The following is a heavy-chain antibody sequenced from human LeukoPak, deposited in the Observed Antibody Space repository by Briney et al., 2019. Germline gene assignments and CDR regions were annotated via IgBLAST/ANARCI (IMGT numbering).Heavy chain of an antibody. J-gene: IGHJ4*02. D-gene: IGHD3-10*01. Sequence: PSETLSLTCTVSGGSLSSYYWSWVRQPAGKGLEWIGRIYNRGSTNYNTSLKSRVTMSVDKSKNQFSLKLSSVTAADTAVYYCARGKSGIYPPIDYWGQGTLVTVSS. CDR3: ARGKSGIYPPIDY. V-gene: IGHV4-4*07. CDR1: GGSLSSYY. CDR2: IYNRGST.